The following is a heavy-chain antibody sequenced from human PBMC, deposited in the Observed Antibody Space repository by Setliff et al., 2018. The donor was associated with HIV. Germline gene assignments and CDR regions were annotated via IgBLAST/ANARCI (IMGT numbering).Heavy chain of an antibody. CDR1: GDSISRGAYY. Sequence: SETLSLTCTVSGDSISRGAYYWSWIRQPAGKGPEWIGRVYASGDTNYNPSLRSRVIVSVDTSKNQFSLKLRSVTAADTAVYYCARVVWMAAAGTIDYYYYGMDIWGQGTTVTVS. D-gene: IGHD6-13*01. J-gene: IGHJ6*02. CDR3: ARVVWMAAAGTIDYYYYGMDI. CDR2: VYASGDT. V-gene: IGHV4-61*02.